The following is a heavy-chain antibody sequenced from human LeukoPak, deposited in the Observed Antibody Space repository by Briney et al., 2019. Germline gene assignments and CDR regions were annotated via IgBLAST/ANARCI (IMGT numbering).Heavy chain of an antibody. J-gene: IGHJ6*03. CDR1: GFSVSKNY. Sequence: GGSLRLSCAASGFSVSKNYMTWVRQAPGKGLEWVSGISASGGSTYYADSVKGRFTISRDNSKNTLYLQMNSLRAEDTAVYFCANRGVGYYYMDVWGKGTTVTVPS. V-gene: IGHV3-23*01. CDR3: ANRGVGYYYMDV. CDR2: ISASGGST. D-gene: IGHD2-15*01.